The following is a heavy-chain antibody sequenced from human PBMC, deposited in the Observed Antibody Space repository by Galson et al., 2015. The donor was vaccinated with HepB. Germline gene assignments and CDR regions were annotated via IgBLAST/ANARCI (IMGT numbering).Heavy chain of an antibody. CDR1: GFTFSSYW. J-gene: IGHJ3*02. CDR2: IKQDGSEK. Sequence: SLRLSCAASGFTFSSYWMSWVRQAPGKGLEWVANIKQDGSEKYYVDSVKGRFTISRDNAKNSLYLQMNSLRAEDTAVYYCARGEATYDILTGHYNDDAFDIWGQGTMVTVSS. V-gene: IGHV3-7*03. D-gene: IGHD3-9*01. CDR3: ARGEATYDILTGHYNDDAFDI.